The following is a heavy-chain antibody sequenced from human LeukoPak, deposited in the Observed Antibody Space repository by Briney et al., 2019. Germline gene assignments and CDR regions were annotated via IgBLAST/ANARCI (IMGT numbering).Heavy chain of an antibody. CDR1: GFTFSNYA. V-gene: IGHV3-23*01. CDR3: AKDQRFGDLDDY. D-gene: IGHD3-10*01. CDR2: ISGSAITT. Sequence: GGSLRLSYTTSGFTFSNYAMSWVRQAPGKELEWVSSISGSAITTYYADSVKGRFAISRDNSKNTLYLQMTSLRAEDTAVYYCAKDQRFGDLDDYRGQGTLVTVSS. J-gene: IGHJ4*02.